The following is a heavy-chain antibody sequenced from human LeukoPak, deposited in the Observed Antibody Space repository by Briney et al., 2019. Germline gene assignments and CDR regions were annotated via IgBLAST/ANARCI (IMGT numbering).Heavy chain of an antibody. V-gene: IGHV4-59*01. J-gene: IGHJ4*02. CDR1: GGSISSYY. CDR3: ARGVYIAAAQYGY. D-gene: IGHD6-13*01. CDR2: IYYRGTT. Sequence: PSETLSLTCTVSGGSISSYYWSWIRQPPGKGLEWIGYIYYRGTTNYNPSLKSRVTISVDTSKNQFSLKLSSVTAADTAVYHCARGVYIAAAQYGYWGQGTLVTVSS.